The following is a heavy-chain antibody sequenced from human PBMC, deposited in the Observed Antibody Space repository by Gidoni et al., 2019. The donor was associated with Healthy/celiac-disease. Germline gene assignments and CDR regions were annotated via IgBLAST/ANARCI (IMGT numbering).Heavy chain of an antibody. CDR3: ARGFRGVLWFDP. CDR1: GGSISSYY. V-gene: IGHV4-59*01. Sequence: QVQLQESGPGLVKPSETLSLTCTVPGGSISSYYWSWIRQPPGKGLEWIGYIYYSGSTNYNPSLKSRVTISVDTSKNQFSLKLSSVTAADTAVYYCARGFRGVLWFDPWGQGTLVTVSS. J-gene: IGHJ5*02. D-gene: IGHD3-10*01. CDR2: IYYSGST.